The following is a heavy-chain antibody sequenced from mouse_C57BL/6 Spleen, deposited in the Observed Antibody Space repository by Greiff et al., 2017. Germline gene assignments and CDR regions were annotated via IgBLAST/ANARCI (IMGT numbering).Heavy chain of an antibody. D-gene: IGHD1-1*01. J-gene: IGHJ3*01. CDR3: ARVDYYGSSYGGTWFAY. CDR2: IYPGDGDT. Sequence: VQLQQSGPELVKPGASVKISCKASGYAFSSSWMNWVKQRPGKGLEWIGRIYPGDGDTNYNGKFKGKATLTADKSSSTAYMQLSSLTSEDSAVYFCARVDYYGSSYGGTWFAYWGQGTLVTVSA. CDR1: GYAFSSSW. V-gene: IGHV1-82*01.